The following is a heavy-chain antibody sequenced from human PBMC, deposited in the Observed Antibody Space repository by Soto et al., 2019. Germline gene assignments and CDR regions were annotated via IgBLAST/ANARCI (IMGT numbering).Heavy chain of an antibody. CDR2: VNPNSGNT. Sequence: QVQLVQSGAEVKKPGASVKVSCKASGYTFTSYDINWVRLATGQGLEWMGWVNPNSGNTAYAQKFQGRVTMTRNTSISTADMELSSLGSEDTAVYYCARLKQDYAVAWGQGTLVTVSS. V-gene: IGHV1-8*01. CDR1: GYTFTSYD. J-gene: IGHJ5*02. CDR3: ARLKQDYAVA. D-gene: IGHD3-16*01.